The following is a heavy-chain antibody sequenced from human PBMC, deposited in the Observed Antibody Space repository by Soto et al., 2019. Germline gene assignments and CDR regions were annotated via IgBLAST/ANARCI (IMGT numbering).Heavy chain of an antibody. CDR1: GGSISSYY. V-gene: IGHV4-59*01. CDR3: AKDSGYNYGYFRWFDP. J-gene: IGHJ5*02. CDR2: IYYSGST. D-gene: IGHD5-18*01. Sequence: TSETLSLTCTVSGGSISSYYWSWIRQPPGKGLEWIGYIYYSGSTNYTPSLKSRVTISVDTSKSQFSLKLSSVTAADTAVYYCAKDSGYNYGYFRWFDPWGQGTRVTVS.